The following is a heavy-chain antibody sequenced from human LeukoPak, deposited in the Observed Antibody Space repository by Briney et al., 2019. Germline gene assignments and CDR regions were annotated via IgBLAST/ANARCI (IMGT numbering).Heavy chain of an antibody. CDR3: ARVPATAPLYYFDY. Sequence: SETLSLTCTVSGGSISSSSYYWGWIRQPPGQGLEWIGSIYYSGSTYYNPSLKSRVTISVDTSKNQFSLKLSSVTAADTAVYYCARVPATAPLYYFDYWGQGTLVTVSS. CDR1: GGSISSSSYY. D-gene: IGHD2-2*01. J-gene: IGHJ4*02. V-gene: IGHV4-39*01. CDR2: IYYSGST.